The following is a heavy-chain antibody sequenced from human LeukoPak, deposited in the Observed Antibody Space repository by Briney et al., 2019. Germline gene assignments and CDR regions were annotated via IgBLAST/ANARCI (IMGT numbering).Heavy chain of an antibody. V-gene: IGHV3-21*01. CDR2: ISSSSDYI. J-gene: IGHJ4*02. Sequence: GGSLRLSCAASGFTFSNFAMRWVRQAPGKGLEWVSSISSSSDYIYYADSVKGRFTISRDNAKNSLYLQMNSLRAEDTAVYYCARGFRLASSSSYRGQGTLVTVSS. CDR3: ARGFRLASSSSY. D-gene: IGHD6-6*01. CDR1: GFTFSNFA.